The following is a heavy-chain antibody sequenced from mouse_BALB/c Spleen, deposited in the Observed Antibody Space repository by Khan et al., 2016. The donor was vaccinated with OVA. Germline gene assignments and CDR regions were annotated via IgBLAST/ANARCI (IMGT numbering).Heavy chain of an antibody. Sequence: QVQLKQSGPGLVQPSQSLSITCTVSGFSLSNYSLHWVRQSPGKGLEWLGIIWSAGSTDYNAAFISRLTIRKANSRSQVFFKMNSLQPNDTAIYYCARRGYDYGRGALFAYWGQGTLVTVAA. J-gene: IGHJ3*01. D-gene: IGHD2-4*01. V-gene: IGHV2-2*02. CDR3: ARRGYDYGRGALFAY. CDR1: GFSLSNYS. CDR2: IWSAGST.